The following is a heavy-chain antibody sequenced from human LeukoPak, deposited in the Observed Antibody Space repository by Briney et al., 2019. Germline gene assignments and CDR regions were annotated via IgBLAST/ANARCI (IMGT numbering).Heavy chain of an antibody. Sequence: AGGSLRLSCAASGFTFDDYAMHWVRQAPGKGLEWVAVISYDGSNKYYADSVKGRFTISRDNSKNTLYLQMNSLRAEDTAVYYCARGQGIAAAGNWGQGTLVTVSS. CDR3: ARGQGIAAAGN. V-gene: IGHV3-30-3*01. CDR1: GFTFDDYA. D-gene: IGHD6-13*01. CDR2: ISYDGSNK. J-gene: IGHJ4*02.